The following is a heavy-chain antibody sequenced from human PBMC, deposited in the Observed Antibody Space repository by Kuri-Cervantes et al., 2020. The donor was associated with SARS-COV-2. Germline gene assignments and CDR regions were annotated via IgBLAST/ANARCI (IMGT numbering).Heavy chain of an antibody. V-gene: IGHV4-34*01. CDR2: INHSGST. D-gene: IGHD3-22*01. CDR1: GGSFSGYY. Sequence: GSLRLSCAVYGGSFSGYYWSWIRQPPGKGLEWIGEINHSGSTNYNPSLKSRVTISVDTSKNQFSLKLSSVTAADTAVXFCARGGSMXXVRRYFDYWGQGTLVTVSS. CDR3: ARGGSMXXVRRYFDY. J-gene: IGHJ4*02.